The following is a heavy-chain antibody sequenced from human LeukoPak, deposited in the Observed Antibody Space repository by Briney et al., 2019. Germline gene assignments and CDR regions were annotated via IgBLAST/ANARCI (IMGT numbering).Heavy chain of an antibody. D-gene: IGHD1-26*01. Sequence: ASVKVSCKTSGYTFTGYYMHWVRQAPGQGLEWMGWINPNSGGTNYAQKFQGRVTMTRDTSISTAYMELSSLRSEDTAVYYCARGSLVGAISCDYWGQGTLVTVSS. J-gene: IGHJ4*02. V-gene: IGHV1-2*02. CDR2: INPNSGGT. CDR1: GYTFTGYY. CDR3: ARGSLVGAISCDY.